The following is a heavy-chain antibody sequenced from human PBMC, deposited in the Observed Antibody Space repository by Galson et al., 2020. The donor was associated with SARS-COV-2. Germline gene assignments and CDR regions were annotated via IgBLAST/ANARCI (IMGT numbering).Heavy chain of an antibody. J-gene: IGHJ6*02. Sequence: GGSLRLSCAASGFSFSNYWMHWVRQAPGKGLVWVSRINGDGRSRTYADSVKGRFTISRDSAKNTVSLQMNSLRAEDTAVYYCATQEFYYGSSGYEGAGYGMDVWGQGTTVTVSS. CDR3: ATQEFYYGSSGYEGAGYGMDV. CDR1: GFSFSNYW. CDR2: INGDGRSR. D-gene: IGHD3-22*01. V-gene: IGHV3-74*01.